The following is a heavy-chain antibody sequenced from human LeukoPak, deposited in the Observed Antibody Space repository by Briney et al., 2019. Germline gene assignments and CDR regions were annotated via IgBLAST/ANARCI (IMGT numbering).Heavy chain of an antibody. Sequence: GASVKVSCKASGGTFSSYAISWVRQAPGQGLEWMGGIIPIFGTANYAQKFQGRVTITTDESTSTAYMELSSLRSEDTAVYYCASAPRIIYGSGSYYKVERFFYYYYMDVWGKGTTVTVSS. D-gene: IGHD3-10*01. CDR2: IIPIFGTA. V-gene: IGHV1-69*05. CDR1: GGTFSSYA. CDR3: ASAPRIIYGSGSYYKVERFFYYYYMDV. J-gene: IGHJ6*03.